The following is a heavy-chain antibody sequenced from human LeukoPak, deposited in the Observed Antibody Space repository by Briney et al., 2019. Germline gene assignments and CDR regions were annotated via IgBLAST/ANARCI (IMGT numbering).Heavy chain of an antibody. V-gene: IGHV1-18*01. Sequence: ASVKVSCKASGYTFTNYGTSWVRQAPGQGLEWMGRISAYNGHTNYAQKFQGRVTMTTDTSTNTAYMELRSLGSDDTAVYYCARDVAFYGSSWHNWFDPWGQGTLVTVSS. D-gene: IGHD6-13*01. CDR3: ARDVAFYGSSWHNWFDP. CDR2: ISAYNGHT. J-gene: IGHJ5*02. CDR1: GYTFTNYG.